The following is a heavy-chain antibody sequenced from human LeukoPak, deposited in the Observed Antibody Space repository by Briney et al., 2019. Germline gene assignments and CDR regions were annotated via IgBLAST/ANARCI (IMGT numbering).Heavy chain of an antibody. CDR1: GGSFSGYY. J-gene: IGHJ3*02. V-gene: IGHV4-34*01. D-gene: IGHD4-23*01. CDR3: AREDSGNSDDSLDI. Sequence: SETLSLTCAVYGGSFSGYYWSWIRQPPGKGLEWIGEINHSGSTNYNPSLKSRVTISVDTSKNQFSLKLRSVTTADTAMYYCAREDSGNSDDSLDIWGQGTMVTVSS. CDR2: INHSGST.